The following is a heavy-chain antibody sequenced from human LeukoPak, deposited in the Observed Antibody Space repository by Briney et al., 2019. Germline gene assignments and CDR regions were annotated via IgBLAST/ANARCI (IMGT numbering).Heavy chain of an antibody. J-gene: IGHJ6*03. Sequence: SVKVSCKASGGTFSSYAISWARQAPGQGLEWMGGIIPIFGTANYAQKFQGRVTTTADESTSTAYMELSSLRSEDTAVYYCARKGALWFGELFHYMDVWGKGTTVTVSS. CDR1: GGTFSSYA. V-gene: IGHV1-69*01. CDR2: IIPIFGTA. D-gene: IGHD3-10*01. CDR3: ARKGALWFGELFHYMDV.